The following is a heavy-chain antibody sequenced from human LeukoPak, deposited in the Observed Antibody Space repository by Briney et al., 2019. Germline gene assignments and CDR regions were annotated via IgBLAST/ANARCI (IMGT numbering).Heavy chain of an antibody. Sequence: LETSCQGSGCLFTSYLLDLVRPVPGKGLEGMGIIYPGDSDTRYSPSFQGQVTISADKSISTAYLQWNSLKASDTAMYYCARHVDFYYGMDVWGQGTTVTVSS. CDR1: GCLFTSYL. CDR3: ARHVDFYYGMDV. V-gene: IGHV5-51*01. J-gene: IGHJ6*02. CDR2: IYPGDSDT. D-gene: IGHD3-3*01.